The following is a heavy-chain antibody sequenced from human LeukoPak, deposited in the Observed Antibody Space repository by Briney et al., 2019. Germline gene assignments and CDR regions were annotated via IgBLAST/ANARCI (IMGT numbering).Heavy chain of an antibody. Sequence: SETLSLTCTVSGGSISSYYWSWIRQPPGKGLEWIGYIYYSGSTNYNPSLKSRVTISVDTSKNQFSLKLSSVTAADTAVYYCARNYYYDSSGYAQSAFDIWGQGTMVTVSS. J-gene: IGHJ3*02. CDR3: ARNYYYDSSGYAQSAFDI. D-gene: IGHD3-22*01. V-gene: IGHV4-59*01. CDR2: IYYSGST. CDR1: GGSISSYY.